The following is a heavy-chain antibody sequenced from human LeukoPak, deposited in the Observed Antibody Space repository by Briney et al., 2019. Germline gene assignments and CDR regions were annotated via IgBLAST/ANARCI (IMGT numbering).Heavy chain of an antibody. D-gene: IGHD3-10*01. CDR2: INSDGSST. Sequence: GESLRLSCVASGFTFSSYWMHWVRQAPGKGLVWVSRINSDGSSTKCADSVKGRFTISRDNAKNTLYLQMNSLRAEDTAVYYCARSLWFGELSGGRGQYYWFDPWGQGTLVTVSS. J-gene: IGHJ5*02. CDR3: ARSLWFGELSGGRGQYYWFDP. CDR1: GFTFSSYW. V-gene: IGHV3-74*03.